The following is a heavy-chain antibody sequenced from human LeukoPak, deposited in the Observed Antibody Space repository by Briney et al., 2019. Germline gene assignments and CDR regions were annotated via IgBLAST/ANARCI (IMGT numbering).Heavy chain of an antibody. CDR1: GYSFTRNW. CDR2: IDPGDSDT. J-gene: IGHJ4*02. D-gene: IGHD3-3*01. V-gene: IGHV5-51*01. Sequence: GESLKISCKGSGYSFTRNWVGWVRQMPGKGLEWMGIIDPGDSDTRYSPSFQGQVTISADKSISTAYLQWSSLKASDTAMYYCTTIFGVNPDYWGQGTLVSVSS. CDR3: TTIFGVNPDY.